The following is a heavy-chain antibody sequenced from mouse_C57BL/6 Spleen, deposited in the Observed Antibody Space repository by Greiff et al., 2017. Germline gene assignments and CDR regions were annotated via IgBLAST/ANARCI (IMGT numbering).Heavy chain of an antibody. V-gene: IGHV1-15*01. Sequence: VKLVESGAELVRPGASVTLSCKASGYTFTDYEMHWVKQTPVHGLEWIGAIDPETGGTAYNQKFKGKAILTADKSSSTAYIELRSLTSEDSAVYYCTDRGGAYWGQGTLVTVSA. CDR1: GYTFTDYE. D-gene: IGHD3-2*01. J-gene: IGHJ3*01. CDR3: TDRGGAY. CDR2: IDPETGGT.